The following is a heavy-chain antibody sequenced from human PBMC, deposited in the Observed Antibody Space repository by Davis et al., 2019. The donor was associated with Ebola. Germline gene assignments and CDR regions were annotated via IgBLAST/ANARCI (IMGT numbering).Heavy chain of an antibody. Sequence: MPSETLSLTFALSGDSIRSGDFSWSWIRQPPGKGLEWIGYIYYTGSAYYNPSLKSRVTISVDRSKNLFSLNLTSVTAADTAVYFCERGGYDTSGYYVSDWGQGILVTVSS. CDR1: GDSIRSGDFS. CDR2: IYYTGSA. J-gene: IGHJ4*02. D-gene: IGHD3-22*01. CDR3: ERGGYDTSGYYVSD. V-gene: IGHV4-30-2*01.